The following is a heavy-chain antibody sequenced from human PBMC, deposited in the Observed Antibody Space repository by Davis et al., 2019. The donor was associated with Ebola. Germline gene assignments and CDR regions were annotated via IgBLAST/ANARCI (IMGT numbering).Heavy chain of an antibody. J-gene: IGHJ4*02. V-gene: IGHV3-74*01. CDR3: VRTTYGAPEY. CDR1: GFTFSSYW. D-gene: IGHD4-17*01. Sequence: GESLKISCAASGFTFSSYWMHWVRQTPGKGLVYVSRISSDGGITSYADSVKGRFTISRDNAKSTLYLQMNSLTAEDTAVYYCVRTTYGAPEYWGQETLVTVSS. CDR2: ISSDGGIT.